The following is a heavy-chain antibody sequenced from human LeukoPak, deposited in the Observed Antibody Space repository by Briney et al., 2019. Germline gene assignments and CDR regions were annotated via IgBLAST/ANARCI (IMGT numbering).Heavy chain of an antibody. V-gene: IGHV5-10-1*01. CDR3: ARSTYGSGTYYSSYYYYYGMDV. D-gene: IGHD3-10*01. Sequence: GESLKISCKGSGYSFTSYWITWVRQMPGKGLEWMGRIDPSDSYTNYSPSFHGHVTISADKSISTAYLQWSSLKASDTAMYYCARSTYGSGTYYSSYYYYYGMDVWGQGTTVTVSS. CDR1: GYSFTSYW. J-gene: IGHJ6*02. CDR2: IDPSDSYT.